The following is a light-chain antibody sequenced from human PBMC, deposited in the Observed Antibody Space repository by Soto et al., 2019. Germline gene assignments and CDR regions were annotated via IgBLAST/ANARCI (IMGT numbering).Light chain of an antibody. CDR2: DAS. J-gene: IGKJ4*01. CDR3: QQFSSYPLT. CDR1: QTVRNNY. Sequence: EIVLTQSPATLSSSPGEKATLSCRASQTVRNNYLAWYQQKPGQAPRLLIYDASSRATGIPDRFSGGGSETDFTLTISRLEPEDFAVYYCQQFSSYPLTFGGGTKVDIK. V-gene: IGKV3-20*01.